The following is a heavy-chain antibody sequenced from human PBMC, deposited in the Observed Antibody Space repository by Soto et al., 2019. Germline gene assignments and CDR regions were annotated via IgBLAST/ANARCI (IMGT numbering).Heavy chain of an antibody. D-gene: IGHD5-12*01. Sequence: EVQLVESGGGLVQPGGSLRLSCAASGFTVSSNYMSWVRQAPGKGLEWVSVIYSGGSTYYADSVKGRFTISRDNSKNTLYLQMTSLRAEDTAVYYCARDGWLRSPDYWGQGTLVTVSS. V-gene: IGHV3-66*01. J-gene: IGHJ4*02. CDR1: GFTVSSNY. CDR2: IYSGGST. CDR3: ARDGWLRSPDY.